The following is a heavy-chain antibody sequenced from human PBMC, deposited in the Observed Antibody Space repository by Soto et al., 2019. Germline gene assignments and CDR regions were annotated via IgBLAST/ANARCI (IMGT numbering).Heavy chain of an antibody. V-gene: IGHV5-51*01. J-gene: IGHJ6*02. Sequence: PGESLKISCKGAVATYSIAWVRQLPGKGLEWMGIIYPLNSETRYSPSFQGQVTISADKSIDTAYLQWSSLKASDTATYYCARPSNGHSGYDYRRSYYYALDVWGQGTTVTVSS. CDR2: IYPLNSET. CDR1: VATYS. D-gene: IGHD5-12*01. CDR3: ARPSNGHSGYDYRRSYYYALDV.